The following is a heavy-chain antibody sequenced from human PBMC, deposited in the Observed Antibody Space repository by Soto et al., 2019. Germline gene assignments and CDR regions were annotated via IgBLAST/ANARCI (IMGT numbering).Heavy chain of an antibody. CDR2: VNHSGEA. V-gene: IGHV4-34*01. J-gene: IGHJ3*02. CDR1: GGSFRNYY. Sequence: SETLSLTCGVYGGSFRNYYWIRVRQPPGKGLEWIGEVNHSGEATYNPSLQSRLTISLDTSNNQFSLKMSSVTAADTAVYYCARDRAIISAPTKEYVFEIWGRGTMVTVSS. D-gene: IGHD5-12*01. CDR3: ARDRAIISAPTKEYVFEI.